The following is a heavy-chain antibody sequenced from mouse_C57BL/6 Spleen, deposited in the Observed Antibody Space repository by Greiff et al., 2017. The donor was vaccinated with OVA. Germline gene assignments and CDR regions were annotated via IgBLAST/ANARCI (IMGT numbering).Heavy chain of an antibody. V-gene: IGHV1-62-2*01. CDR1: GYTFTEYT. D-gene: IGHD4-1*01. CDR3: ARHEELTGPFAY. CDR2: FYPGSGSI. J-gene: IGHJ3*01. Sequence: QVHVKQSGAELVKPGASVKLSCKASGYTFTEYTIHWVKQRSGQGLEWIGWFYPGSGSIKYNEKFKDKATLTADKSSSTVYMELSRLTSEDSAVYFCARHEELTGPFAYWGQGTLVTVSA.